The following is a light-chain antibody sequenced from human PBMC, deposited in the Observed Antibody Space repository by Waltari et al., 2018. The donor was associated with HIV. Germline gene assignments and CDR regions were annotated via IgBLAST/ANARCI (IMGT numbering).Light chain of an antibody. CDR2: TAS. J-gene: IGKJ1*01. CDR1: QYINTY. CDR3: QQSFNNPRA. Sequence: DIQMTQSPSSLSASVGDRVTISCRASQYINTYLDCYQQKPGGAPKLLIYTASTVQSGVPSRFRGSGSETDFTLTISSLQPEDVATYYCQQSFNNPRAFGQGTKVQI. V-gene: IGKV1-39*01.